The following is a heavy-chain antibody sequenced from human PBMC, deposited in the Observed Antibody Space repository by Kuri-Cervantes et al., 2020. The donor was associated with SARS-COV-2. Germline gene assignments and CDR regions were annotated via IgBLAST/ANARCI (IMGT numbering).Heavy chain of an antibody. CDR2: ISSSSSTI. CDR3: ARAISSWFDY. Sequence: GESLKISCAASGFTFSSYSMNWVRQAPGKGLEWVSYISSSSSTIYYADSVKGRFTISRDNAKNSLYLQMNSLRDEDTAVYYCARAISSWFDYWGPGTLVTVSS. V-gene: IGHV3-48*02. D-gene: IGHD6-13*01. CDR1: GFTFSSYS. J-gene: IGHJ4*02.